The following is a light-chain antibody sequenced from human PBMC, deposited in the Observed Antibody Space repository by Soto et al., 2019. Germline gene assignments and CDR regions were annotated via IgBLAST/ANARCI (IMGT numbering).Light chain of an antibody. CDR3: QQFGSSPGFT. CDR1: QSINNRY. J-gene: IGKJ3*01. CDR2: AAS. Sequence: EIALTQSPGTLSLSPGERATLSCRASQSINNRYLAWYQQKPGQAPRLLIYAASSRATGIPDRFSGSGSGTDFTITISRLEPEDFAVYYCQQFGSSPGFTFGPGTKVDIK. V-gene: IGKV3-20*01.